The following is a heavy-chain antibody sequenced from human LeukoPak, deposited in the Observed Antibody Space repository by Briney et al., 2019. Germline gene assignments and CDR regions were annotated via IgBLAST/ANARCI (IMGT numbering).Heavy chain of an antibody. V-gene: IGHV4-59*08. CDR2: IYYTGNT. Sequence: SETLSLTCSVSGGSISGYYWSWIRQPPGKGLEWIGYIYYTGNTNYNPSLKSRVVISVDTSKNLFSLKLSSATAADTAVYYCARLRNLYDSSGYYPFDYWGQGTLVTVSS. J-gene: IGHJ4*02. D-gene: IGHD3-22*01. CDR1: GGSISGYY. CDR3: ARLRNLYDSSGYYPFDY.